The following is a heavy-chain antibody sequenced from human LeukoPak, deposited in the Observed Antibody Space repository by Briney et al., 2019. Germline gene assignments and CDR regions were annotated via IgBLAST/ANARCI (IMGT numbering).Heavy chain of an antibody. J-gene: IGHJ4*02. CDR3: ARGCSSTKCPADY. Sequence: GGSLRLSCAASGFTLSSYYLHWVRHPPGEGLVWVSQSSPDGTSSTYADAVKGRLTISRDNSKNTLYLQMNSLRAEDTAVYYCARGCSSTKCPADYWGQGTLVTVSS. D-gene: IGHD2-2*01. V-gene: IGHV3-74*01. CDR2: SSPDGTSS. CDR1: GFTLSSYY.